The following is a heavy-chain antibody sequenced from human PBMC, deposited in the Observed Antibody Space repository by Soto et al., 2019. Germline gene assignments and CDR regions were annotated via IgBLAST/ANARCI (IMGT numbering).Heavy chain of an antibody. CDR1: GFTFDDYA. CDR2: ISWNSGSI. D-gene: IGHD1-26*01. CDR3: AKDESGSYYNAFDI. J-gene: IGHJ3*02. V-gene: IGHV3-9*01. Sequence: GGSLRLSCAASGFTFDDYAMHWVRQAPGKGLEWVSGISWNSGSIGYADSVKGRFTISRDNAKNSLYLQMNSLRAEDTALYYCAKDESGSYYNAFDIWGQGTMVT.